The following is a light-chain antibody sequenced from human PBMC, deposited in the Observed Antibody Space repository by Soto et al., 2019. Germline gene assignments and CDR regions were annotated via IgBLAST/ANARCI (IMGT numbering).Light chain of an antibody. Sequence: EIQMTQSPSSLSASVGDRVTITCRASQGISNYLAWYQQKPGKVPKLLIYGASTLQSGVLSRLSGSGSGTDFTLIINSLLPEDVATYFCQKYDSAPWTFGQATKADIK. V-gene: IGKV1-27*01. CDR1: QGISNY. J-gene: IGKJ1*01. CDR2: GAS. CDR3: QKYDSAPWT.